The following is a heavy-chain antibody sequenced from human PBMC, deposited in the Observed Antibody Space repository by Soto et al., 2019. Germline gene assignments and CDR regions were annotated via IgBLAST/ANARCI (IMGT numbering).Heavy chain of an antibody. Sequence: QVQLVESGGGVVQPGRSLRLSCAASGFTFSSYAMHWVRQAPGKGLEWVAVISYDGSNKYYADSVKGRFTISRDNSKNTLYLQMNSLRAEDTAVYYCARDGAARPGHYYYDYGMDVWGQGTTVTVSS. CDR1: GFTFSSYA. D-gene: IGHD6-6*01. J-gene: IGHJ6*02. V-gene: IGHV3-30-3*01. CDR3: ARDGAARPGHYYYDYGMDV. CDR2: ISYDGSNK.